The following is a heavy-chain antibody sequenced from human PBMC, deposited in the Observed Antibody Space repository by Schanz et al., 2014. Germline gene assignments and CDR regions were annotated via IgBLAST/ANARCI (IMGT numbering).Heavy chain of an antibody. CDR3: ARAHGNNWYGKGLDY. CDR2: IWYDENNK. CDR1: GFTFSSYG. J-gene: IGHJ4*02. D-gene: IGHD1-1*01. Sequence: QVQLVESGGGVVQLGRSLRLSCAASGFTFSSYGMHWVRQAPGKGLEWVAVIWYDENNKYYADSVKGRFTMSRDNSKNTLYLQMNSLRADDTAVYFCARAHGNNWYGKGLDYWGQGTQVTVSS. V-gene: IGHV3-33*01.